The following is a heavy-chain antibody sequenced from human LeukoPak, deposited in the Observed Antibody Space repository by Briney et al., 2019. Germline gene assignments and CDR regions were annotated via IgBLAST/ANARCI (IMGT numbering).Heavy chain of an antibody. CDR2: ISYDGSNK. Sequence: GGPLRLSCAASGFTFSSYGMHWVRQAPGKGLEWVAVISYDGSNKYYADSVKGRFTISRDNSKNTLYLQMNSLRAEDTAVYYCAKGHGRLLWFGELLSEVYFDYWGQGTLVTVSS. D-gene: IGHD3-10*01. CDR3: AKGHGRLLWFGELLSEVYFDY. CDR1: GFTFSSYG. V-gene: IGHV3-30*18. J-gene: IGHJ4*02.